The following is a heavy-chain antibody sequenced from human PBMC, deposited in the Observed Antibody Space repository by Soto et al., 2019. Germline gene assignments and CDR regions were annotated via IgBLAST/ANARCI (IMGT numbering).Heavy chain of an antibody. Sequence: QVQLVESGGGVVQPGRSLRLSCAASGFTFSSYGMHWVRQAPGKGLEWVAVILYDGSNKYYADSVKARFTISRDNSKNTLYLQMNSLRAEDTAVYYCARDGRWLQVYWYFDLWGRGTLVTVSS. D-gene: IGHD5-12*01. CDR1: GFTFSSYG. V-gene: IGHV3-33*05. CDR3: ARDGRWLQVYWYFDL. J-gene: IGHJ2*01. CDR2: ILYDGSNK.